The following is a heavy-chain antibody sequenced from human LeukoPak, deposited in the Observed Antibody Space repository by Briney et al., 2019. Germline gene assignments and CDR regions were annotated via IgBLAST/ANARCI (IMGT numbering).Heavy chain of an antibody. CDR2: MNPNSGNT. CDR3: AREGSSSSCFDY. Sequence: ASVTVSCKASGYTFTSYGISWVRQATGQGLEWMGWMNPNSGNTGYAQKFQGRVTMTRNTSISTAYMELSSLRSEDTAVYYCAREGSSSSCFDYWGQGTLVTVSS. V-gene: IGHV1-8*02. D-gene: IGHD6-6*01. CDR1: GYTFTSYG. J-gene: IGHJ4*02.